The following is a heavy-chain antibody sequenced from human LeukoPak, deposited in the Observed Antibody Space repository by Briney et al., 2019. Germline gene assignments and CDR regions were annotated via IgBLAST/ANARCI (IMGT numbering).Heavy chain of an antibody. J-gene: IGHJ4*02. Sequence: GGSLRLSCAASGFIFGTYSMTWVRQAPGKGLEWVASISSSTAYTAYADSVKGRFTISRDNSKNTLYLQMNSLRAEDTAVYYCAKDFGSSGWFLDYWGQGTLVTVSS. V-gene: IGHV3-21*01. CDR3: AKDFGSSGWFLDY. CDR1: GFIFGTYS. CDR2: ISSSTAYT. D-gene: IGHD6-19*01.